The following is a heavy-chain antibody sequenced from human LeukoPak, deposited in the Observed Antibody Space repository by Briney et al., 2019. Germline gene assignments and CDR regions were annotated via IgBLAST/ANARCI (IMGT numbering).Heavy chain of an antibody. CDR2: MKPNSGNT. CDR3: SRARRRYCSSTRFHTPFGY. J-gene: IGHJ4*02. D-gene: IGHD2-2*01. CDR1: GYTFTSYD. Sequence: AASVKVSCKASGYTFTSYDMSWVRQATGQGLEWMGWMKPNSGNTGYAQKFQGRVTMTRNTSISTAYMELNSLRSEDTAVDYFSRARRRYCSSTRFHTPFGYWGQGNLVTVPS. V-gene: IGHV1-8*01.